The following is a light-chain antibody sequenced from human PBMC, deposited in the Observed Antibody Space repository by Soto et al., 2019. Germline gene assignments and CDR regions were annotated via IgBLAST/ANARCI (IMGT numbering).Light chain of an antibody. CDR1: QSVSSN. CDR2: GAS. V-gene: IGKV3-15*01. J-gene: IGKJ1*01. Sequence: EIVMTQSPAALSVSPEERAALACGASQSVSSNLAWYQQKPGQAPRLLIYGASTRATGIPAWFSGSGSGTEFTLTISSLQSEDFAVYYCQQYNNWPRTFGQGTKVDIK. CDR3: QQYNNWPRT.